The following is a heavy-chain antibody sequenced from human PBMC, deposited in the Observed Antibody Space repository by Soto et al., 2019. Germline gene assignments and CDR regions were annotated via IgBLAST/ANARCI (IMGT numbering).Heavy chain of an antibody. CDR2: ISYDGSNK. CDR3: AKAYYDYIWGSYPHDPPFFDY. Sequence: QVQLVESGGGVVQPGRSLRLSCAASGFTFSSYGMHWVRQAPGKGLEWVAVISYDGSNKYYADSVKGRFTISRDNSKNTLYQQMNSLRAEDTAVYYCAKAYYDYIWGSYPHDPPFFDYWGQGTLVTVSS. V-gene: IGHV3-30*18. CDR1: GFTFSSYG. J-gene: IGHJ4*02. D-gene: IGHD3-16*02.